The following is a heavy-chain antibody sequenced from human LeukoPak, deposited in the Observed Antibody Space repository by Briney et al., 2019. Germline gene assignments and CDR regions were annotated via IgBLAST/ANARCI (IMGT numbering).Heavy chain of an antibody. V-gene: IGHV1-18*01. J-gene: IGHJ5*02. D-gene: IGHD3-9*01. Sequence: ASVTVSCTAPGYTFTSYGISWVRQAPGQGLEWMGWISAYNGNTNYAQKLQGRVTMTTDTSTSTAYMELRSLRSDDTAVYYCARDHDPQYYDILTGYYPWGQGTLVTVSS. CDR3: ARDHDPQYYDILTGYYP. CDR2: ISAYNGNT. CDR1: GYTFTSYG.